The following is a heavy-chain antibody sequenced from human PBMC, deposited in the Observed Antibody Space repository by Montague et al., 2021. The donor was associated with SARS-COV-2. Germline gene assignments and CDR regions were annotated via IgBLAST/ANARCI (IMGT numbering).Heavy chain of an antibody. CDR2: IYHSGST. J-gene: IGHJ5*02. V-gene: IGHV4-38-2*02. D-gene: IGHD3-10*01. CDR3: ASDCYDYGSGSYQRWFDP. CDR1: GYSISSGYY. Sequence: SETLSLTCTVSGYSISSGYYWGWIRQPPGKGLEWIGSIYHSGSTYYNPSLKSRVTISVDTSKNQFSLKLGSVTAADTAVYYSASDCYDYGSGSYQRWFDPWGQGTLVTVSS.